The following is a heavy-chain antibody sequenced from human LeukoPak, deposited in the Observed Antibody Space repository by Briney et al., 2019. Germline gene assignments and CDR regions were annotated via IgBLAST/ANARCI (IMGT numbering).Heavy chain of an antibody. CDR1: GFTFSSYA. CDR3: AKESGYSYGFFDY. CDR2: ISDSGGST. D-gene: IGHD5-18*01. J-gene: IGHJ4*02. V-gene: IGHV3-23*01. Sequence: GGSLRLSCAASGFTFSSYAMTWVRQAPGKGLEWVSGISDSGGSTYYADSVKGRFTISRDNSKNTLYLQMNSLRAEDTAVYYCAKESGYSYGFFDYWGQGTLVTVSS.